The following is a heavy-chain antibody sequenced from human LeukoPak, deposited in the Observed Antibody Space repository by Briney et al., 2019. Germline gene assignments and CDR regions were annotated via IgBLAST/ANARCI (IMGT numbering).Heavy chain of an antibody. V-gene: IGHV3-21*01. Sequence: PGGSLRLSCAASGFTFSSYSMDWVRQAPGKGLEWVSSISSSSSYIYYADSVKGRFTISRDNAKNSLYLQMNSLRAEDTAVYYCARRGMASYYYYYMDVWGKGTTVTISS. J-gene: IGHJ6*03. CDR2: ISSSSSYI. D-gene: IGHD1-14*01. CDR3: ARRGMASYYYYYMDV. CDR1: GFTFSSYS.